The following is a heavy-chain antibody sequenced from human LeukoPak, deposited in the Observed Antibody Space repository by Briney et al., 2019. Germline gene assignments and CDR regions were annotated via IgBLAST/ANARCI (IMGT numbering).Heavy chain of an antibody. V-gene: IGHV3-7*01. J-gene: IGHJ3*02. CDR1: GFTFSSYW. CDR3: ARHRDCSSTSCYTPNDAFDI. Sequence: PGGSLRLSCAASGFTFSSYWMSWVRQAPGKGLEWVANIKQDGSEKYYVDSVKGRFTISRDNAKNSLYLQMNSLRAEDTAVYYCARHRDCSSTSCYTPNDAFDIWGQGTMVTVSS. D-gene: IGHD2-2*02. CDR2: IKQDGSEK.